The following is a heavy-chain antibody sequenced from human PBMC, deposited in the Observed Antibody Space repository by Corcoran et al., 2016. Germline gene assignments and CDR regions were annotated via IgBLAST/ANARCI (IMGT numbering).Heavy chain of an antibody. CDR2: IHSGGTT. V-gene: IGHV4-59*01. J-gene: IGHJ3*02. D-gene: IGHD2-2*01. Sequence: QVQLQESGPGLVKPSETLSLTCKVSGGSINNYYWSWIRQPPGKGLEWIVYIHSGGTTQYNPSLNRRVTLSVETSKNQFFLELRSVTAADTAVYYCARHMPGPFDIWGQGTVVTGSS. CDR1: GGSINNYY. CDR3: ARHMPGPFDI.